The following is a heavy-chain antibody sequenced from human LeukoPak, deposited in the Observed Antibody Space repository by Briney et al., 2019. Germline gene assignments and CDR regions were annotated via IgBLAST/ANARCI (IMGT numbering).Heavy chain of an antibody. V-gene: IGHV4-34*01. CDR2: INHSGGT. CDR3: ATVKDPGGYYYYSYMDV. Sequence: SETLSLTCAVYGGSFSGYYWSWIRQPPGQGLEWIGEINHSGGTKYNPSLKSRVTISVGTSKNQFSLMLSPVTAADTAMYYCATVKDPGGYYYYSYMDVWGKGTTVTVSS. D-gene: IGHD3-16*01. CDR1: GGSFSGYY. J-gene: IGHJ6*03.